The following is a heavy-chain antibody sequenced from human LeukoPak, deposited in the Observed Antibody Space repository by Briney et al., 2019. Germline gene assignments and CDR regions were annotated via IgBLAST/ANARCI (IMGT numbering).Heavy chain of an antibody. J-gene: IGHJ4*02. V-gene: IGHV3-7*01. D-gene: IGHD1-14*01. CDR1: GFTFSSHW. CDR3: ARNRLNIDY. Sequence: GGSLRLSCAASGFTFSSHWMSWVRQAPGKGLEWVANIKEDGSEKYYVDSVKGRFTISRDNAKNSLYLQMNRLRAEDTAVYYCARNRLNIDYWGQGTLVTVSS. CDR2: IKEDGSEK.